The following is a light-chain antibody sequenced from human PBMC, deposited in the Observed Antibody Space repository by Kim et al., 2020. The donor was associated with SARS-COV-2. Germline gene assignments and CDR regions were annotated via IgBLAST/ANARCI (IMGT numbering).Light chain of an antibody. CDR1: QDSTNY. V-gene: IGKV1-33*01. J-gene: IGKJ2*01. CDR3: QQYAYLPFT. CDR2: DVS. Sequence: ASVGARVTITCQASQDSTNYVNWYQQRSGKAPKLLMYDVSNLGAGVPSRFSGSGSGTDFILTINSLQPEDAATYYCQQYAYLPFTFGQGTKVDIK.